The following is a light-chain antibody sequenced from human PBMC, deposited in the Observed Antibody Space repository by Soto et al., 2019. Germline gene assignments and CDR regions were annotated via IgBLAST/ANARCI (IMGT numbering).Light chain of an antibody. J-gene: IGKJ5*01. CDR2: AAS. CDR3: QQRSNWPPIT. V-gene: IGKV1-12*01. Sequence: SRMPQSPSSVSASLGDRFTITCLSSQGISSWLAWYQQKPGKAPKLLIYAASSLQSGVPSRFSGSGSGTDFTLTISSLQPEDFAVYYCQQRSNWPPITFGQGTRLEVK. CDR1: QGISSW.